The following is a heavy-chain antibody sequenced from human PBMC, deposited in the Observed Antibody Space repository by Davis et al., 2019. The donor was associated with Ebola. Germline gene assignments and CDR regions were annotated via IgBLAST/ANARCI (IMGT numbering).Heavy chain of an antibody. Sequence: GESLKISCAASGFTFSDHYMDWVRQAPGKGLEWVARTRSKAYGSTTEYAASVKDRFTISRDNAKNTLYLQMNSLRAEDTAVYYCARVSSGWSTFDYWGQGTLVTVSS. CDR2: TRSKAYGSTT. CDR1: GFTFSDHY. CDR3: ARVSSGWSTFDY. D-gene: IGHD6-19*01. V-gene: IGHV3-72*01. J-gene: IGHJ4*02.